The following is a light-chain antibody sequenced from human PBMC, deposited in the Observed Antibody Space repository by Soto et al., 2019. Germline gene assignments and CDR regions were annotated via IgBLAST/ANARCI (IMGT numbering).Light chain of an antibody. CDR1: QSVLYSSNNKNY. CDR3: QHYYSTPRT. V-gene: IGKV4-1*01. Sequence: DIVMTQSPDSLAVSLGERATINCKSSQSVLYSSNNKNYLDWYQQKPGQPPKLLIYWASTRESGVPARFSGSGSGTDFTLTISSLQAEDVAVYSCQHYYSTPRTFGQGTKVEFK. CDR2: WAS. J-gene: IGKJ1*01.